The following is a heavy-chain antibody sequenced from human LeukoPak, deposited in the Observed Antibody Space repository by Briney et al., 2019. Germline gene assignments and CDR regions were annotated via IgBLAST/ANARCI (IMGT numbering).Heavy chain of an antibody. D-gene: IGHD6-19*01. V-gene: IGHV1-69*05. Sequence: SVKVSWKASGGTFSSYAISWVRQAPGQGLEWMGRIIAIFGTANYAQKFQGRVTITTGESTSTAYMELSSLRSEDTAVYYCAREVAGEAGDWGQGTLVTVSS. CDR1: GGTFSSYA. CDR3: AREVAGEAGD. J-gene: IGHJ4*02. CDR2: IIAIFGTA.